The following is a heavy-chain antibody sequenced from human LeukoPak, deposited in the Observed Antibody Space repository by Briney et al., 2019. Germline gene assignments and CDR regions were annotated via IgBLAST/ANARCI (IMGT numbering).Heavy chain of an antibody. V-gene: IGHV3-23*01. CDR2: ISGSGVST. CDR1: GFRFSSYA. J-gene: IGHJ4*02. CDR3: AKGFGGYSYGYTPFDY. D-gene: IGHD5-18*01. Sequence: GGSLRLSCAASGFRFSSYAMSWVRQAPGKGLEWVSAISGSGVSTYYADSVKGRFTVSRDNSKNTLYLQMNSLKTEDTAVYYCAKGFGGYSYGYTPFDYWGQGTLVTVSS.